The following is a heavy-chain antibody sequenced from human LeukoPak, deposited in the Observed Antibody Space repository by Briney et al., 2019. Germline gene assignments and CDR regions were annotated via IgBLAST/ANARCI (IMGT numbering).Heavy chain of an antibody. CDR3: ATGRVLTGYYSQYYFDY. D-gene: IGHD3-9*01. V-gene: IGHV1-24*01. J-gene: IGHJ4*02. CDR2: FDPEDGET. Sequence: ASVKVSCKVSGYTLTELSMHWVRQAPGKGLEWMGGFDPEDGETIYAQKFQGRVTMTEDTSTDTAYMELSSLRSEDTAVYYCATGRVLTGYYSQYYFDYWGQGTLVTVSS. CDR1: GYTLTELS.